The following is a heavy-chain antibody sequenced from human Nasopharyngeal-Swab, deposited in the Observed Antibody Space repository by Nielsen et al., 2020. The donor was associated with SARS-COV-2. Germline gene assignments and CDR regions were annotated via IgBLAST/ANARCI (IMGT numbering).Heavy chain of an antibody. Sequence: GESLKISCAASGFTFSSYAMSWVRQAPGKGLEWVSAISGSGGSTYYADSVKGRFTISRDNSKNTLYLQMNSLRAEDTAVYYCAKHPIRIYYYYMDIWDKGTTVTVSS. V-gene: IGHV3-23*01. J-gene: IGHJ6*03. CDR2: ISGSGGST. CDR3: AKHPIRIYYYYMDI. CDR1: GFTFSSYA. D-gene: IGHD2/OR15-2a*01.